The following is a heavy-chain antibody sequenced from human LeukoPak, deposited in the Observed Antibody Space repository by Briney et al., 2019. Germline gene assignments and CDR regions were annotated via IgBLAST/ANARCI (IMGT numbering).Heavy chain of an antibody. CDR3: ARDTNSFDY. V-gene: IGHV3-30-3*01. CDR2: VSYAESNK. D-gene: IGHD1-1*01. CDR1: GFTFSSYW. J-gene: IGHJ4*02. Sequence: GGSLRLSCAASGFTFSSYWMSWVRQAPGKGLEWVATVSYAESNKYYADSVKGRFTISRDNSKNTLFLQMNSLRGEDTAVYYCARDTNSFDYWGQGTLVAVSS.